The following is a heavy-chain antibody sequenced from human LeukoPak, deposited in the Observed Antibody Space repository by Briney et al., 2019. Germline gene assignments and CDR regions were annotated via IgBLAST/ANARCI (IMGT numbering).Heavy chain of an antibody. CDR1: GFTFSDYE. CDR3: ARDKGGYDILTGYYPAGAYDY. D-gene: IGHD3-9*01. J-gene: IGHJ4*02. Sequence: GGSLRLSCAVSGFTFSDYEMNWVRQAPGKGLEWVANIKQDGSEKYYVDSVKGRFTISRDNAMNSLYLQMNSLRAEDTAVYYCARDKGGYDILTGYYPAGAYDYWGQGTLVTVSS. CDR2: IKQDGSEK. V-gene: IGHV3-7*01.